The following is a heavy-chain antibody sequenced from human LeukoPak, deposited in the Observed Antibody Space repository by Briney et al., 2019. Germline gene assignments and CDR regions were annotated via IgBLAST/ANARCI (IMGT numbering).Heavy chain of an antibody. CDR1: GYTFTGYY. CDR2: INPNSGGT. V-gene: IGHV1-2*02. Sequence: PGASVKVSCKASGYTFTGYYMHWVRQAPGQGLEWMGWINPNSGGTNYAQKFQGRVTMTRDTSISAAYMELSRLRSDDTAVYYCARDNGCGGNSEPLDYWGQGTLVTVSS. J-gene: IGHJ4*02. D-gene: IGHD4-23*01. CDR3: ARDNGCGGNSEPLDY.